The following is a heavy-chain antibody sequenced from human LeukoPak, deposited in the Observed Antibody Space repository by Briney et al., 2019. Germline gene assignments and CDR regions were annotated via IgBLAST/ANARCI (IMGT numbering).Heavy chain of an antibody. CDR2: TSGSGGST. V-gene: IGHV3-23*01. J-gene: IGHJ4*02. Sequence: GGSLRLSCASGITFSSYAMSWVRQAPGKGLDWVSATSGSGGSTYYADSVKGRFTISRDNSKNTLYLQMNSLRAEDTAVYYCAKALATTGEYYFDYWGQGTLVTVSS. CDR1: GITFSSYA. CDR3: AKALATTGEYYFDY. D-gene: IGHD5-24*01.